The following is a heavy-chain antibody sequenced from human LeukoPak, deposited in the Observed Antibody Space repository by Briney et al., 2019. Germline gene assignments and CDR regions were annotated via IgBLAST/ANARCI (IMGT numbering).Heavy chain of an antibody. CDR3: ASVLLDYGDYVFDY. D-gene: IGHD4-17*01. CDR2: INAGNGNT. CDR1: GYTFTSYA. J-gene: IGHJ4*02. V-gene: IGHV1-3*01. Sequence: ASVKVFCKASGYTFTSYAMHWVRQGPGQKVEGMGWINAGNGNTKYSQKFQGRVTITRDTSASTAYMELSSLRSEDTAVYYCASVLLDYGDYVFDYWGQGTLVTVSS.